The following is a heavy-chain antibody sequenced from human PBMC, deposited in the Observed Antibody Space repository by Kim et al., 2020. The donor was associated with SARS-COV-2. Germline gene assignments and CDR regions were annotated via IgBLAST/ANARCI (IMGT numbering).Heavy chain of an antibody. Sequence: GGSLRLSCAASGFTFSDYAMTWVRQAPGKGLEWVSSISSGSVTSYYADSVQGRFTIPRDNSENTVYLQMNSLRAEDTAIYYCAKTRGSYGAYYFDCWGQGTLVTVSS. CDR1: GFTFSDYA. D-gene: IGHD5-18*01. CDR3: AKTRGSYGAYYFDC. V-gene: IGHV3-23*01. J-gene: IGHJ4*02. CDR2: ISSGSVTS.